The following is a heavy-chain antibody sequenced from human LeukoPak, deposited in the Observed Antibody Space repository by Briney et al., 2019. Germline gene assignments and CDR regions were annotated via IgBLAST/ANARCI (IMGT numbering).Heavy chain of an antibody. J-gene: IGHJ6*02. CDR3: AKSLRLRPLWGMDV. Sequence: GGSLRLSCAASGFTFSSYAMSWVRQAPGKGLEWVSAISGSGGSTYYADSVKGRFNISRDNSKNTLYLQMNSLRAEDTAVYYCAKSLRLRPLWGMDVWGQGTTVTVSS. V-gene: IGHV3-23*01. D-gene: IGHD4-17*01. CDR2: ISGSGGST. CDR1: GFTFSSYA.